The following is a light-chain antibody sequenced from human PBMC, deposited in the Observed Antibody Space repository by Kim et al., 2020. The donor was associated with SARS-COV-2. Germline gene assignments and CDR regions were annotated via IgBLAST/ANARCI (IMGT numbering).Light chain of an antibody. CDR1: QSISGW. J-gene: IGKJ2*01. CDR3: QQYDDFPYT. V-gene: IGKV1-5*03. CDR2: ATS. Sequence: ASRGDKITITCRASQSISGWLAWYQQKPGRAPKLLIFATSTLESGVPLRFSGSGSGTEFTLTISSLQPDDFATYYCQQYDDFPYTFGQGTKLEI.